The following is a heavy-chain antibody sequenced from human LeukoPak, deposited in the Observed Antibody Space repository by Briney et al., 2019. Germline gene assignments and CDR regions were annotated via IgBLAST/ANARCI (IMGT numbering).Heavy chain of an antibody. D-gene: IGHD3-3*01. Sequence: SETLSLTCTVSGGSISSGDYYWSWIPQPPGKGLEWIGYIYYSGRTYYNPSLRRRVTISVDTSKNQFSLKLSSVTAADTAVYYCARGNDEFWWRGFDPWGQGTLVTVSS. V-gene: IGHV4-30-4*01. CDR1: GGSISSGDYY. CDR3: ARGNDEFWWRGFDP. CDR2: IYYSGRT. J-gene: IGHJ5*02.